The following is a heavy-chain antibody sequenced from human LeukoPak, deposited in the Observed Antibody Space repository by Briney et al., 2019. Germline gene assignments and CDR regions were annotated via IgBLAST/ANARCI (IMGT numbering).Heavy chain of an antibody. CDR3: ARHIGPYSADTFDI. CDR1: GGSLSSYY. D-gene: IGHD5-18*01. J-gene: IGHJ3*02. Sequence: PSETLSLTCTVSGGSLSSYYWNWIRQPPGKGLKWIAYIYYSGTTSYNPSLKSRATISVDTSKNQASLQLSSVTAADTAVCYCARHIGPYSADTFDIWGLGTVVTVSS. V-gene: IGHV4-59*08. CDR2: IYYSGTT.